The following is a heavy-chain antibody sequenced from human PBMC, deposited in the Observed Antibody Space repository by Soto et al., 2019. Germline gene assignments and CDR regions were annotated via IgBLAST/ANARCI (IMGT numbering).Heavy chain of an antibody. CDR3: ARVNGLSAAAGSYYYYGMDV. J-gene: IGHJ6*02. CDR1: GGSISSYY. V-gene: IGHV4-59*01. CDR2: IYYSGST. Sequence: SETLSLTCTDSGGSISSYYWSWIRQPPGKGLEWIGYIYYSGSTNYNPSLKSRVTISVDTSKNQFSLKLSSVTAADTAVYYCARVNGLSAAAGSYYYYGMDVWGQGTTVTVSS. D-gene: IGHD6-13*01.